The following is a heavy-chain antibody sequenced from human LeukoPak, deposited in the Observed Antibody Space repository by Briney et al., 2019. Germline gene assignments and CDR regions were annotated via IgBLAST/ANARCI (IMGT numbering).Heavy chain of an antibody. D-gene: IGHD1-26*01. Sequence: PSETLSLTCTVSGGSINTYYWTWIRQPPGKGLEWIGYIYYSGSTNYNPSLKSRVTISVDMSKNQFSLKLNSVTAADTAVYYCARAHSGSYTNGYHFDSWGQGTLVTVSS. V-gene: IGHV4-59*01. J-gene: IGHJ4*02. CDR3: ARAHSGSYTNGYHFDS. CDR1: GGSINTYY. CDR2: IYYSGST.